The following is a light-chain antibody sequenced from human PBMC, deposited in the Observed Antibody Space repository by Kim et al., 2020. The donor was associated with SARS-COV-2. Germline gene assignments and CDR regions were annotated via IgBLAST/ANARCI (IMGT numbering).Light chain of an antibody. V-gene: IGLV3-1*01. CDR3: QAWDSSVV. CDR1: KLGDKY. Sequence: SYELTQPPSVSVSPGQTVSITCSGDKLGDKYVCWYQQKPGQSPVLVIYQDSKRPSGIPERFSGSNSGNTATLTISGTQAMDEADYYCQAWDSSVVFGGGTQLTVL. CDR2: QDS. J-gene: IGLJ2*01.